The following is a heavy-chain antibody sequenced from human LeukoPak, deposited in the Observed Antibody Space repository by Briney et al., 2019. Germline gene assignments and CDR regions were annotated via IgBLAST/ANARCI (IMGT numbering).Heavy chain of an antibody. CDR1: GYTFTNYY. Sequence: ASVKVSCKTSGYTFTNYYMHWVRQAPGQGLEWMGVINPSGGTTSYAQKFQGRVTMTRDMSTSTVYMELSSLRSEDTAVYYCARDRLDIVVVPAALSGSYDYWGQGTLVTVSS. CDR3: ARDRLDIVVVPAALSGSYDY. CDR2: INPSGGTT. J-gene: IGHJ4*02. D-gene: IGHD2-2*01. V-gene: IGHV1-46*01.